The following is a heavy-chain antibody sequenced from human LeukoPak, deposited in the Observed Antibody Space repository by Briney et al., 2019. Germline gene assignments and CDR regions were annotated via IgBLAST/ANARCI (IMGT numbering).Heavy chain of an antibody. CDR1: GFTFSRHG. CDR3: ARDRAWNYFDY. CDR2: ISNDGSRK. J-gene: IGHJ4*02. D-gene: IGHD3-3*01. Sequence: GGSLRPSCAPSGFTFSRHGMHWFRQAPGKGLEWVAIISNDGSRKYYAHSVEGRFTISRDNSKNTLYLQMDSLRAEDTAVYYCARDRAWNYFDYWGQGTLVTVSS. V-gene: IGHV3-30*03.